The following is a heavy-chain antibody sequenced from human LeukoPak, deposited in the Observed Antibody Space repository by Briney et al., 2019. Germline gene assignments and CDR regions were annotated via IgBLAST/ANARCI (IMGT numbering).Heavy chain of an antibody. V-gene: IGHV5-51*01. CDR3: ARKPRTPDFYFNY. J-gene: IGHJ4*02. CDR2: IYPGDSDA. Sequence: GESLKISCKGFGYDFTTYWIGWVRQMPGKGLEWTGIIYPGDSDARYIPSFQGQVTFSADKSINTAYLHWSSLKASGTAMYYCARKPRTPDFYFNYWGQGTLVTVSS. D-gene: IGHD1/OR15-1a*01. CDR1: GYDFTTYW.